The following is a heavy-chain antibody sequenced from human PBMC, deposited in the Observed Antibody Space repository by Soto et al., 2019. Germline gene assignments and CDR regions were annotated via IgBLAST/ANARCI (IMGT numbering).Heavy chain of an antibody. Sequence: EVQLVESGGGLVKPGGSLRLSCAASGFTFSSYNMNWVRQAPGKGLEWVSSISSSSSYIYYADSVKGRFTISRDNAKNSLYLQMNSLRAEDTAVYYCASTRRGGYNNYYYYYGMDVWGQGTPVTVSS. J-gene: IGHJ6*02. CDR2: ISSSSSYI. D-gene: IGHD5-12*01. CDR1: GFTFSSYN. V-gene: IGHV3-21*01. CDR3: ASTRRGGYNNYYYYYGMDV.